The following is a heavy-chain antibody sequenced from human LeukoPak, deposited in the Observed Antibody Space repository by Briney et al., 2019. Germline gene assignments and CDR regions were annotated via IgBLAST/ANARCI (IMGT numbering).Heavy chain of an antibody. Sequence: PGGSLRLSCAASGFTFSTYWMHWVRQAPGKGLVWVSRINNDGTFTIYADSVRGRFTISRDNAKNTLYLQMDSLRAEDTAVYYCAKTNSSWFAFDYWGQGTLVTVS. J-gene: IGHJ4*02. CDR2: INNDGTFT. CDR3: AKTNSSWFAFDY. V-gene: IGHV3-74*01. CDR1: GFTFSTYW. D-gene: IGHD6-13*01.